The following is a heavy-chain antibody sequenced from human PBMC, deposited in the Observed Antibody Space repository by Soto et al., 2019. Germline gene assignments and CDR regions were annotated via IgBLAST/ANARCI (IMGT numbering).Heavy chain of an antibody. J-gene: IGHJ6*03. V-gene: IGHV1-69*04. D-gene: IGHD2-2*01. CDR2: IIPILGIA. CDR1: GGTFSSYS. CDR3: ARDALRYCSSTSCPHDYYYYYMDV. Sequence: SVKVSCKASGGTFSSYSISWVRQAPGQRLEWMGRIIPILGIANYAQKFQGRVTITADKSTSTAYMELSSLRSEDTAVYYCARDALRYCSSTSCPHDYYYYYMDVWGKGTTVTVSS.